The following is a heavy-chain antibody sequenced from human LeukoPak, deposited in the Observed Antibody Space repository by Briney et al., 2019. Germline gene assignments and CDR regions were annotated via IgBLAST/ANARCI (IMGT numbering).Heavy chain of an antibody. CDR3: ATEGGWGPTDYGDHVY. J-gene: IGHJ4*02. D-gene: IGHD4-17*01. V-gene: IGHV1-18*01. Sequence: ASVKVSCKASGYTFTNYGITWVRQAPGQGLEWMGWISPYNGNTNYAQKLQGRVTVTTDTSTSTAYMELRSLRSDDTAVYYCATEGGWGPTDYGDHVYWGQGTLVTVSS. CDR2: ISPYNGNT. CDR1: GYTFTNYG.